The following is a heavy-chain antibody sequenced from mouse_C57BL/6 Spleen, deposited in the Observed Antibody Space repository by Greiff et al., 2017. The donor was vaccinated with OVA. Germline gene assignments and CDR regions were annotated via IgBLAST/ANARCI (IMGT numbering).Heavy chain of an antibody. J-gene: IGHJ3*01. CDR2: IYPSDSET. V-gene: IGHV1-61*01. D-gene: IGHD1-3*01. Sequence: VQLQQPGAELVRPGSSVKLSCKASGYTFTSYWMDWVKQRPGQGLEWIGNIYPSDSETHYNQKFKDKATLTVDKSSSTAYMQLSSLTSEDSAVYYGARPSGRSPWFAYWGQGTLVTVSA. CDR3: ARPSGRSPWFAY. CDR1: GYTFTSYW.